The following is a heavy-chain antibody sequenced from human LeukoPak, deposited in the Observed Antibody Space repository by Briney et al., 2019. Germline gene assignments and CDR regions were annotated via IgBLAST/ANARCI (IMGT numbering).Heavy chain of an antibody. J-gene: IGHJ4*02. CDR1: GFTVSNNY. Sequence: GSLRLSCAASGFTVSNNYMTWIRQAPGKGLEWVSVIYSGGNTYYADSVKGRFTISRDNSKNTLYLQINSLRADDTAVFYCARGGLGSAFDNWGQGTLVTVSS. CDR2: IYSGGNT. D-gene: IGHD6-19*01. CDR3: ARGGLGSAFDN. V-gene: IGHV3-53*01.